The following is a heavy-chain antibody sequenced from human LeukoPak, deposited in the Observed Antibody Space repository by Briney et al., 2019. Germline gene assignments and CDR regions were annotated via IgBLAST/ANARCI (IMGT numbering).Heavy chain of an antibody. CDR1: GYTFTSYD. J-gene: IGHJ6*03. CDR2: MNPNSGNT. D-gene: IGHD5-24*01. CDR3: ARIELDSSYYYYMDV. Sequence: ASVKVPCKASGYTFTSYDINWVRQATGQGHEWMGWMNPNSGNTGYAQKFQGRVTITRNTSISTAYMELSSLRSEDTAVYYCARIELDSSYYYYMDVWGKGTTVTVSS. V-gene: IGHV1-8*03.